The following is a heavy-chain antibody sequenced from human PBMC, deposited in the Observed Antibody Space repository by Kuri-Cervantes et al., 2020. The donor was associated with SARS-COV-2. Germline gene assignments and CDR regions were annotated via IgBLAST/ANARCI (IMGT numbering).Heavy chain of an antibody. CDR1: GFTFSRSW. CDR3: ARGSSSTYFDY. D-gene: IGHD6-6*01. Sequence: GGSLRLSCAASGFTFSRSWMLWVRQAPGKGLVWVSRINSDGSVTSYPDSVEGRFTISRDNAKSTLSLQMNSLRAEDTAVYYCARGSSSTYFDYWGQGTLVTVSS. V-gene: IGHV3-74*01. J-gene: IGHJ4*02. CDR2: INSDGSVT.